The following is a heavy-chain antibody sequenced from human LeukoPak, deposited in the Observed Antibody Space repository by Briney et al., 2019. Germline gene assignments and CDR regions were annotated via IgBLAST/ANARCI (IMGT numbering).Heavy chain of an antibody. CDR3: AKAFFWGGSLHHEYYFDY. V-gene: IGHV3-23*01. D-gene: IGHD3-3*01. CDR2: ISGSGGST. CDR1: GFTFSSYA. Sequence: GGSLRLSCAASGFTFSSYAMSWVRQAPGKGLEWVSTISGSGGSTYYADSVKGRFTISRDNTKIMLYLQMNSLRAEDTAGYYCAKAFFWGGSLHHEYYFDYWGQGTLVTVSS. J-gene: IGHJ4*02.